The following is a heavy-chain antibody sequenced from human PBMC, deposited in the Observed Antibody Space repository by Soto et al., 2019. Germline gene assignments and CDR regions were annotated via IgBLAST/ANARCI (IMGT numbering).Heavy chain of an antibody. Sequence: QVQLVQSGAEVKKPGSSVKVSCKASGGSFSTYGINWVRLAPGQGLEWMGGIIPKFGTTNYAQKFRGRVTITADESTNTAYMELNYLSSEDTAVYFGARELDPYDGGNSLSLDYWGQGTLVTVSS. V-gene: IGHV1-69*13. J-gene: IGHJ4*02. CDR2: IIPKFGTT. CDR1: GGSFSTYG. CDR3: ARELDPYDGGNSLSLDY. D-gene: IGHD2-21*02.